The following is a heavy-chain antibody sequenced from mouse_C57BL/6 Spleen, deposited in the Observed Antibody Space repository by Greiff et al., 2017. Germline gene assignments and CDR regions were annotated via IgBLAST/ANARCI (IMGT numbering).Heavy chain of an antibody. CDR2: IWSGGST. CDR1: GFSLTSYG. CDR3: ALGGDGRAAWFAY. Sequence: VKLMESGPGLVQPSQSLSITCTVSGFSLTSYGVHWVRQSPGKGLEWLGVIWSGGSTDYNAAFISRLSISKDNSKSQVFFKMNSLQADDTAIYYCALGGDGRAAWFAYWGQGTLVTVSA. J-gene: IGHJ3*01. D-gene: IGHD3-1*01. V-gene: IGHV2-2*01.